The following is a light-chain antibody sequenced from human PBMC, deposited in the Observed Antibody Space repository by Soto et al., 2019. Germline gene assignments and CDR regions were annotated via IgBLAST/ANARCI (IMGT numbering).Light chain of an antibody. J-gene: IGKJ4*01. V-gene: IGKV1-39*01. Sequence: DIQMTQSPSSLSASVGDSVTITCRASQSINIYLSWYQQKPGKAPKLLINVASTLQGGVPSRFSGSGSGTEFTLAISSLQPEDSATYYCQQSFSTPQTFSGGTRVEIK. CDR1: QSINIY. CDR3: QQSFSTPQT. CDR2: VAS.